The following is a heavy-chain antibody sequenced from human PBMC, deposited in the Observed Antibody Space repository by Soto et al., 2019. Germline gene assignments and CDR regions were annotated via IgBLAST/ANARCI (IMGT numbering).Heavy chain of an antibody. V-gene: IGHV3-30-3*01. D-gene: IGHD3-16*02. CDR1: GFTFSSYA. J-gene: IGHJ4*02. CDR3: AREEYDYVWGTYHYNPHYFDN. CDR2: ISNDGSSK. Sequence: GGSLRLSCAASGFTFSSYAMHWVRQAPGKGLEWGAVISNDGSSKYYADSVKGRFTISRDNSKNTLYLQMNSLRAEDTAVYYCAREEYDYVWGTYHYNPHYFDNWGQGTLVTVSS.